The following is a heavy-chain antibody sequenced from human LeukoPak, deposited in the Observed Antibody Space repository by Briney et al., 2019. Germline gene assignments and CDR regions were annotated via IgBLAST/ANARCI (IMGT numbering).Heavy chain of an antibody. V-gene: IGHV4-59*12. CDR1: GGSISSYY. CDR3: ARRGGLWFAELDWFDP. CDR2: IYYSGST. J-gene: IGHJ5*02. D-gene: IGHD3-10*01. Sequence: SETLSLTCTVSGGSISSYYWSWIRQPPGKGLEWIGYIYYSGSTSYNPSLKSRVTISVDTSKNQFSLKLSSVTAADTAVYYCARRGGLWFAELDWFDPWGQGTLVTVSS.